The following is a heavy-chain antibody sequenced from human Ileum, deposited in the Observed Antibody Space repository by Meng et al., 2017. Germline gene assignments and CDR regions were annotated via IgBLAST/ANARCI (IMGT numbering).Heavy chain of an antibody. CDR2: IYHTGST. CDR1: GGSISTSNW. Sequence: QWRLQESGPGLVKPSGTPSLTCAVSGGSISTSNWWSWLRQSPGQGLEWIGEIYHTGSTTYNPSLESRVTVSVDKSNNQFSLRLTSATAADTAVYYCARVSQRDGYNSANFDYWGQGALVTVSS. CDR3: ARVSQRDGYNSANFDY. V-gene: IGHV4-4*02. D-gene: IGHD5-24*01. J-gene: IGHJ4*02.